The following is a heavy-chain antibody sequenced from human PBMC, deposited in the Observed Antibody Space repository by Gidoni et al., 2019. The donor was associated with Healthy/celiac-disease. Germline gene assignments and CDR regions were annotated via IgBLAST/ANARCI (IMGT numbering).Heavy chain of an antibody. CDR2: SYYSGST. V-gene: IGHV4-59*01. CDR3: ARDADSSSSS. D-gene: IGHD6-6*01. Sequence: QVQLQESGPGLVKPSETLSLTCTVSGGSISSSYWSWLRQPPGKGLEWIGYSYYSGSTNYNPSLKRRVTISVDTSKNQFSLKLSSVTAADTAVYYCARDADSSSSSWGQGTLVTVSS. CDR1: GGSISSSY. J-gene: IGHJ5*02.